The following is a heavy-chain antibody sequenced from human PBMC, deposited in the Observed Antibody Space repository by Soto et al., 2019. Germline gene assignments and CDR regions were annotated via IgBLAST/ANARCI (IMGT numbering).Heavy chain of an antibody. J-gene: IGHJ3*02. CDR2: ISAYNGNT. Sequence: ASVKVSCKASGYTFTSYGISWVRQAPGQGLEWMGWISAYNGNTNYAQKLQGRVTMTTDTSTSTAYMELRSLRSDDTAVYYCAGVVGYYYDSSSDGFDSWGQGTMVTVSS. V-gene: IGHV1-18*04. CDR1: GYTFTSYG. D-gene: IGHD3-22*01. CDR3: AGVVGYYYDSSSDGFDS.